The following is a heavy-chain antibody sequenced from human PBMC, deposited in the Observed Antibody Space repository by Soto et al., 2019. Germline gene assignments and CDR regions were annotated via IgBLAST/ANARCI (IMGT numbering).Heavy chain of an antibody. J-gene: IGHJ5*02. V-gene: IGHV3-73*01. Sequence: GGSLRLSCAASGFTFSGSAMHWVRQASGKGLEWVGRIRSKANSYATAYAASVKGRSTISRDDSKNTAYLQMNSLKTEDTAVYYCTRQPADIVVVPAALDPWGQGTLVTVSS. CDR1: GFTFSGSA. CDR3: TRQPADIVVVPAALDP. D-gene: IGHD2-2*01. CDR2: IRSKANSYAT.